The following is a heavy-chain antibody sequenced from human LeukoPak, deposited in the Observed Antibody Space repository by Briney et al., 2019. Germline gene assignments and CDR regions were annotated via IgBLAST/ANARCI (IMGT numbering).Heavy chain of an antibody. J-gene: IGHJ6*03. CDR3: ARDGPNDILSGFVYYMDV. D-gene: IGHD3-9*01. CDR1: GFPFISYS. V-gene: IGHV3-21*01. CDR2: IISSSSYI. Sequence: GGPLSLSCAASGFPFISYSMNWVRRAPGKGLEWVSSIISSSSYIYYADSVKGRFTISRDNAKNSLYLQMNSLRAEDTAVYYCARDGPNDILSGFVYYMDVWGKGTTVTVSS.